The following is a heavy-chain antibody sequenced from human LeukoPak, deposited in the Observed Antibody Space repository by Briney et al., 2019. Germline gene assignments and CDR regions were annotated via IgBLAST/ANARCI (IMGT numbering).Heavy chain of an antibody. CDR3: AKQRGMYYGGNLAEYFQH. D-gene: IGHD4-23*01. CDR2: VSRSGDRT. V-gene: IGHV3-23*01. Sequence: PGGSLRLSCAASGFTFSSYALSWVRQAPGKGLEWVSAVSRSGDRTYYADSVKGRFTISRDNSKNTLYLQLNSLRAEDTAVYYCAKQRGMYYGGNLAEYFQHWGQGTLVTVSS. J-gene: IGHJ1*01. CDR1: GFTFSSYA.